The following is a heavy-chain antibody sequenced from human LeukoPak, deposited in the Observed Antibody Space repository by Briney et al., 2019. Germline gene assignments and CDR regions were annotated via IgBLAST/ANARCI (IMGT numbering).Heavy chain of an antibody. Sequence: GGSLRLSCAASGFTFSSYGMSWVRQAPGKGLEWVSAISGSGGSTYYADSVKGRFTISRDNSKNTLYLQMNSLRAEDTAVYYLSKANWNDARPIDYWGQGTLVTVSS. CDR1: GFTFSSYG. CDR3: SKANWNDARPIDY. V-gene: IGHV3-23*01. J-gene: IGHJ4*02. CDR2: ISGSGGST. D-gene: IGHD1-1*01.